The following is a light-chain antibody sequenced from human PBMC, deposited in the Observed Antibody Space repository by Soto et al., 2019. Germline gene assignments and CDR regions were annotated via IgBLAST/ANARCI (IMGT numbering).Light chain of an antibody. J-gene: IGKJ2*01. V-gene: IGKV3-15*01. CDR3: HQYNSWPPGT. CDR1: QSISRS. CDR2: DAS. Sequence: EIVLTQSPAILSVSPGERATLSCRASQSISRSLAWYQQKPGQAPRLLISDASTRATGIPARFSGSGSETECTLTISSLQSEDFALYYCHQYNSWPPGTFGQGTKVEIK.